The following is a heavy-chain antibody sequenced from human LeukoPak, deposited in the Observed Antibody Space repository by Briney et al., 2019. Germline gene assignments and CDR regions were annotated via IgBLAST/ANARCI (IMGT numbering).Heavy chain of an antibody. CDR2: IYPGDSDT. CDR3: ARRDYYDSNLYFDY. V-gene: IGHV5-51*01. J-gene: IGHJ4*02. Sequence: GESLKISCMGSGYTFTNYWIGWVRQMPGKGLEWMGIIYPGDSDTRYSPSFQGQVAISADKSISTAYLQWSSLKASDTAMYYCARRDYYDSNLYFDYWGQGTLVTVSS. D-gene: IGHD3-22*01. CDR1: GYTFTNYW.